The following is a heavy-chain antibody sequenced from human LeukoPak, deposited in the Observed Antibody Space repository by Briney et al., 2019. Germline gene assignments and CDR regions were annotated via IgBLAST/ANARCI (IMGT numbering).Heavy chain of an antibody. CDR3: ARVREQWLRWFDP. V-gene: IGHV3-21*01. CDR1: GVTFISYS. CDR2: ISSSSSYI. Sequence: GGSLRLSCAASGVTFISYSMNWVRQAPGKGLEWVSSISSSSSYIYYADSVKGRFTISRDNAKNSLYLQMNSLRAEDTAVYYCARVREQWLRWFDPWGQGTLVTVSS. J-gene: IGHJ5*02. D-gene: IGHD6-19*01.